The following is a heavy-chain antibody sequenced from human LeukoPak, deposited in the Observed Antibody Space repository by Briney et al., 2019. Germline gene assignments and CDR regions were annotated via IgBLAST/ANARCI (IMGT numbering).Heavy chain of an antibody. CDR2: INTNTGNP. CDR1: GYTFTSYA. J-gene: IGHJ6*02. D-gene: IGHD5-18*01. CDR3: ATRGDTWIELWFNGMDV. V-gene: IGHV7-4-1*02. Sequence: SVKVSCKASGYTFTSYAMNWVRQAPGQGLEWMGWINTNTGNPTYAQGFTGRFVFSLDTSVSTAYLQISSLKAEDTAVYYCATRGDTWIELWFNGMDVWGQGTTVTVSS.